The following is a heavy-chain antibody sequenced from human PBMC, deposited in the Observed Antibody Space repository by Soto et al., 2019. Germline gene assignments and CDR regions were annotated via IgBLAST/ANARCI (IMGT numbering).Heavy chain of an antibody. CDR1: GLTVSHNY. J-gene: IGHJ6*02. CDR2: LYTEGTT. Sequence: EVQLVESGGGLIQPEGSLRLSCVASGLTVSHNYMAWVRQAPEMGLEWVSILYTEGTTYYADSVKGRFTISRDSSKNTLFLQMDSLRAEDTAVYYCVRPRPSGENYGMDVWGQGTTVNVSS. CDR3: VRPRPSGENYGMDV. D-gene: IGHD3-16*01. V-gene: IGHV3-53*01.